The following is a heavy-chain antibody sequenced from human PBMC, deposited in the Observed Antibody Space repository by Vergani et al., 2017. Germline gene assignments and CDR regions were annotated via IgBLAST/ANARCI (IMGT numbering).Heavy chain of an antibody. J-gene: IGHJ5*02. CDR3: ARDSEDIVVSNWFDP. D-gene: IGHD2-2*01. V-gene: IGHV3-21*01. Sequence: EVQLVESGGGLVKPGGSLRLSCAASGFTFSSYSMNWVRQAPGKGLEWVSSISSSRSYIYYADSVKGRFTISRDNAKNSLYLQMNSLRAEDTAVYYCARDSEDIVVSNWFDPWGQGTLVTVSS. CDR1: GFTFSSYS. CDR2: ISSSRSYI.